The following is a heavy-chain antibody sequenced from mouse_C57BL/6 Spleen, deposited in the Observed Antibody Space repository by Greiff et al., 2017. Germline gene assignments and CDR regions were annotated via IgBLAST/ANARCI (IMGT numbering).Heavy chain of an antibody. D-gene: IGHD4-1*01. CDR3: APLGPYAMDY. Sequence: VQLQQSGPELVKPGASVKISCKASGYAFSSSWMNWVKQRPGKGLEWIGRIYPGDGDTNYNGKFKGKATLTADKSSSTAYMQLSSLTSEDSAVYFCAPLGPYAMDYWGQGTSVTVSS. V-gene: IGHV1-82*01. CDR1: GYAFSSSW. J-gene: IGHJ4*01. CDR2: IYPGDGDT.